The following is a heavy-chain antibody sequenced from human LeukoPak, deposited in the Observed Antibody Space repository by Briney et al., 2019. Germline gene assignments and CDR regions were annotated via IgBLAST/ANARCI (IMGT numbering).Heavy chain of an antibody. Sequence: PSETLSLXCTVSGYSINSAYYWGWIPQPPGKGLQWIGSIYHSGSTHYNPSLKSRVTISVDTSKNKFSLKLSSVTAADTAVYYCARRVMVTTDYFDYWGQGTLVTVSS. V-gene: IGHV4-38-2*02. CDR3: ARRVMVTTDYFDY. D-gene: IGHD4-17*01. CDR1: GYSINSAYY. J-gene: IGHJ4*02. CDR2: IYHSGST.